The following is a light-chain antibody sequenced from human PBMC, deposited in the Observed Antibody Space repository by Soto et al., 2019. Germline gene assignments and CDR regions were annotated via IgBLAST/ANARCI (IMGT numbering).Light chain of an antibody. V-gene: IGKV1-39*01. CDR3: QQSYSTPPT. Sequence: DIQMTQSPSSLSASVGDRVTITCRASQSISSYLNWYQQKPGKAPKLLIYAASSLQSGVPSRFSGSGSGTDFTLTISSLQPEDFATYYCQQSYSTPPTFGQGTKWISN. CDR2: AAS. CDR1: QSISSY. J-gene: IGKJ1*01.